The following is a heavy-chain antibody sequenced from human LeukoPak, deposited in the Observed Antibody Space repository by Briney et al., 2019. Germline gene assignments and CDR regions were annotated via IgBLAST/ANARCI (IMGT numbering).Heavy chain of an antibody. Sequence: ASVKVSCKASGYTFTGYYMHWVRQAPGQGLEGMGWINPNSGGTNYAQKFQGRVTMTRDTSISTAYMELSRLRSDDTAVYYCARDWELDTAMVIGYWGQGTLVTVSS. J-gene: IGHJ4*02. CDR2: INPNSGGT. CDR3: ARDWELDTAMVIGY. CDR1: GYTFTGYY. D-gene: IGHD5-18*01. V-gene: IGHV1-2*02.